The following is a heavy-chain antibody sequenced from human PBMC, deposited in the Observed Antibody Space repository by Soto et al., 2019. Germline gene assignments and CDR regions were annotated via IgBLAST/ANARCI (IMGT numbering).Heavy chain of an antibody. CDR2: IYPGDSDT. CDR3: ARANGHYNILTGYYLDYSYGMYF. CDR1: GYSFTSYW. V-gene: IGHV5-51*01. Sequence: GESLKISCKGSGYSFTSYWIGWVRQMPGKGLEWMGIIYPGDSDTRYSPSFQGQVTISADKSISTAYLQWSSLKASDTAMYYCARANGHYNILTGYYLDYSYGMYFWGHGT. D-gene: IGHD3-9*01. J-gene: IGHJ6*02.